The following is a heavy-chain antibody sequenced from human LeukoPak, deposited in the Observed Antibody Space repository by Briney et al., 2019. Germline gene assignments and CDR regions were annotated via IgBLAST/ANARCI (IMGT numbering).Heavy chain of an antibody. D-gene: IGHD2-2*01. Sequence: VASVKVSCKASGYTFTGYYMHWVRQAPGQGLEWMGWINPNSGGTNYAQKFQGRVTMTRDTSISTAYMELSRLRYDDTAVYYCARKPPIMHCSSTSCYLGYWGQGTLVTVSS. J-gene: IGHJ4*02. V-gene: IGHV1-2*02. CDR1: GYTFTGYY. CDR2: INPNSGGT. CDR3: ARKPPIMHCSSTSCYLGY.